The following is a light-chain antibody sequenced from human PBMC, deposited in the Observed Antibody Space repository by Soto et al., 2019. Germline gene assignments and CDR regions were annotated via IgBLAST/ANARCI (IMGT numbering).Light chain of an antibody. CDR1: QSLLYTSNTKNY. Sequence: DIVMTQSPDSLAVSLGGRATINCKSSQSLLYTSNTKNYLAWYQQRPGQPPKMLIYWASTRESGVPDRFSGSGSGTDFTLTISSLQAEDVAVYYCQQYYTFASTFGQGTKLEIK. CDR3: QQYYTFAST. CDR2: WAS. J-gene: IGKJ2*01. V-gene: IGKV4-1*01.